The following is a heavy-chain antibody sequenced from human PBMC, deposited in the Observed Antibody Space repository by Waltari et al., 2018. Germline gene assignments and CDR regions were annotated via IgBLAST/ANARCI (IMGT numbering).Heavy chain of an antibody. J-gene: IGHJ4*02. CDR3: AKLTYYDFWSGYEAPYYFDY. CDR2: ISGSGGST. Sequence: EVQLLESGGGLVQPGGSLRLSCAASGFTFSSYAMSWVRQAPGKGLEWVSAISGSGGSTYYADSVECRVTISRDHAKNTLYLQMNSLRAEDTAVYYCAKLTYYDFWSGYEAPYYFDYWGQGTLVTVSS. CDR1: GFTFSSYA. V-gene: IGHV3-23*01. D-gene: IGHD3-3*01.